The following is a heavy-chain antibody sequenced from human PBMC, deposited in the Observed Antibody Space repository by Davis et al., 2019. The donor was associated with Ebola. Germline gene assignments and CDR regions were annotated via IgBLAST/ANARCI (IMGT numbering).Heavy chain of an antibody. V-gene: IGHV3-21*04. J-gene: IGHJ6*04. CDR2: ISGSSSYI. D-gene: IGHD6-19*01. CDR3: AKRATVKVAGANYYNAMDV. Sequence: GESLKISCAASRFTFSSYRMNWVRQAPGKGLEWVSSISGSSSYIYYADSVKGRFTISRDNSKNTLYLQMNSLRAEDTAVFYCAKRATVKVAGANYYNAMDVWGKGTTVTVSS. CDR1: RFTFSSYR.